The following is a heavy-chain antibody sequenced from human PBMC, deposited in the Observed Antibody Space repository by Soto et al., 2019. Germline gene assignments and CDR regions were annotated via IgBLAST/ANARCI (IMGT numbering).Heavy chain of an antibody. V-gene: IGHV3-21*06. D-gene: IGHD3-22*01. CDR3: ARERGEYDSGRYIDR. J-gene: IGHJ5*02. CDR2: ISSRSSLI. Sequence: PGGSPRLSCAASGFSFSSHSFNWVHQAPGQGLEWVAYISSRSSLILYADSVRGRFVISRDNALNSLYLQMNSPRDEDTAIYYCARERGEYDSGRYIDRWGQGTPVTVSS. CDR1: GFSFSSHS.